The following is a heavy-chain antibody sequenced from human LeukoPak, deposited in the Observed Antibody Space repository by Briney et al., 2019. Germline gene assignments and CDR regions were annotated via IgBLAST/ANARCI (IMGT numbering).Heavy chain of an antibody. CDR1: GRTFSSYA. V-gene: IGHV1-69*13. D-gene: IGHD6-19*01. J-gene: IGHJ4*02. Sequence: GASVNVSCKASGRTFSSYAISWVRQAPGQGLEWMGGIIPIFGTANYAQKFQGRVTITADESTSTAYMELSSLRSEDTAVYYCARGTIAVAGIFDYWGQGTLVTVSS. CDR2: IIPIFGTA. CDR3: ARGTIAVAGIFDY.